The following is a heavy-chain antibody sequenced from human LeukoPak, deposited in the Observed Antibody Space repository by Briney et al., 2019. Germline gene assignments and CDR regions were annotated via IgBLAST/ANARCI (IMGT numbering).Heavy chain of an antibody. CDR2: INPNSGGT. J-gene: IGHJ4*02. Sequence: ASVKVSCKASGYTFTGYYMHWVRQAPGQGLERMGCINPNSGGTNYAQKFQGRVTMTRDTSISTAYMELSRLRSDDTAVYYCARDGFSYDIPGGLYYFDYWGQGTLVTVSS. CDR1: GYTFTGYY. D-gene: IGHD3-22*01. V-gene: IGHV1-2*02. CDR3: ARDGFSYDIPGGLYYFDY.